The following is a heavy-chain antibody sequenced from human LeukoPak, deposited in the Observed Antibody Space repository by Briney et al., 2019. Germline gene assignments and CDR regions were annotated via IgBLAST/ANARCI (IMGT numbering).Heavy chain of an antibody. J-gene: IGHJ4*02. CDR1: GYSISSGYY. D-gene: IGHD5-12*01. CDR2: IYHSGNT. CDR3: ARVQVAATISFDY. Sequence: PSETLSLTCAVSGYSISSGYYWGWIRQPPGKGLEWIGSIYHSGNTYYNPSLKSRVTISVDTSKTQFSLKLSSVTAADTAVYYCARVQVAATISFDYWGQGTLVTVSS. V-gene: IGHV4-38-2*01.